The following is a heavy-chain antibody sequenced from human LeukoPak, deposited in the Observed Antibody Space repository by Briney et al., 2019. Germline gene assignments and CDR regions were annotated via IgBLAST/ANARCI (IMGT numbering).Heavy chain of an antibody. V-gene: IGHV3-30*03. CDR3: ARGPDSSSCSI. J-gene: IGHJ3*02. CDR2: ISYDGSNK. D-gene: IGHD6-13*01. CDR1: GFTFSSYG. Sequence: GGSLRLSCAASGFTFSSYGMHWVRQAPGKGLEWVAVISYDGSNKYYADSVKGRFTISRDNSKNTLYLQMNSLRAEDTAVYYCARGPDSSSCSIWGQGTMVTVSS.